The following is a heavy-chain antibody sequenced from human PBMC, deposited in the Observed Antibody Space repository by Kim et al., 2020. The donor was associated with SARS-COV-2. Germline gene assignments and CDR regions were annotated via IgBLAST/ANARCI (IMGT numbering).Heavy chain of an antibody. J-gene: IGHJ4*02. CDR1: GFSFSRYA. CDR3: LLSTDH. V-gene: IGHV3-23*01. CDR2: VSGSGIDT. D-gene: IGHD2-2*01. Sequence: VGSLRLSCAASGFSFSRYAMSWVRQAPGKGLEWVATVSGSGIDTHYADSVKGRFTISRDNSKNTVSLQLNDLRVDDMAVYYCLLSTDHWGRGTLVTVSS.